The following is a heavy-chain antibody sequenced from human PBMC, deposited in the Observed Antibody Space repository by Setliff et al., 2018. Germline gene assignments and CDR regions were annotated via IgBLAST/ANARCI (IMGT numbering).Heavy chain of an antibody. Sequence: PSETLSLTCSVSGASISSGNDFWNWIRQPAGKGLEWIGNIYTNGGTDYSPSLRSRVTIPLGTSKNQFSLQLTSVTAADTAIYYCARSDDNFQYPDYWGQGTLVTVSS. CDR3: ARSDDNFQYPDY. D-gene: IGHD1-1*01. CDR1: GASISSGNDF. V-gene: IGHV4-61*09. J-gene: IGHJ4*01. CDR2: IYTNGGT.